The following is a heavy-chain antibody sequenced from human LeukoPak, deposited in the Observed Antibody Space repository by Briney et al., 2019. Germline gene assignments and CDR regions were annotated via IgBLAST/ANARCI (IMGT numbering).Heavy chain of an antibody. Sequence: PSETLSLTCTVSGGSISSYYWSWIRQPPGKGLEWIGYIYYSGSTNYNPSLKSRVTISVDTSKNQFSLKLSSVTAADTAVYYCARSWVPAAHKATFDIWGQGTMVTVSS. CDR3: ARSWVPAAHKATFDI. V-gene: IGHV4-59*01. CDR1: GGSISSYY. CDR2: IYYSGST. J-gene: IGHJ3*02. D-gene: IGHD2-2*01.